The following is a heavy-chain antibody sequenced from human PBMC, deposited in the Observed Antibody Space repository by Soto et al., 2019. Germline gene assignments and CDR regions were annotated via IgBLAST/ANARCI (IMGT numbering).Heavy chain of an antibody. Sequence: PSETLSLTSTVSGGSISSSRYYWGWIRQPPGKGLEWIGNIYYSGSTNYNPSLKSRVTISVDTSKNQFSLKLSSVTAADTAVYYCAREGIRAAAGPQLHGGDAFDIWGQGTMVTVSS. J-gene: IGHJ3*02. D-gene: IGHD6-13*01. CDR2: IYYSGST. V-gene: IGHV4-39*07. CDR1: GGSISSSRYY. CDR3: AREGIRAAAGPQLHGGDAFDI.